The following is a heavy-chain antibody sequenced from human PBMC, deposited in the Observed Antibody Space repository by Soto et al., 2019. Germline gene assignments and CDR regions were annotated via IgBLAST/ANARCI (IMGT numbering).Heavy chain of an antibody. Sequence: LRLSCAASGFTFSSYGMHWVRQAPGKGLEWVAVISYDGSNKYYADSVKGRFTISRDNSKNTLYLQMNSLRAEDTAVYYCAKDQGTFYYYGMDVWGQGTTVTVSS. D-gene: IGHD1-1*01. CDR2: ISYDGSNK. CDR3: AKDQGTFYYYGMDV. CDR1: GFTFSSYG. J-gene: IGHJ6*02. V-gene: IGHV3-30*18.